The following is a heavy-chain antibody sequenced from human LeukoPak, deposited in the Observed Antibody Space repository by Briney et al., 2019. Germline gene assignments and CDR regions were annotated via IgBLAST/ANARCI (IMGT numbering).Heavy chain of an antibody. CDR2: IYYSGST. Sequence: SETLSLTCTVSGGFISSSSYYWGWIRQPPGKGLEWIGSIYYSGSTYYNPSLKSRVTISVDTSKNQSSLKLSSVTAADTAVYYCARGGSAHYGMDVWGQGTTVTVSS. V-gene: IGHV4-39*07. D-gene: IGHD3-10*01. CDR3: ARGGSAHYGMDV. CDR1: GGFISSSSYY. J-gene: IGHJ6*02.